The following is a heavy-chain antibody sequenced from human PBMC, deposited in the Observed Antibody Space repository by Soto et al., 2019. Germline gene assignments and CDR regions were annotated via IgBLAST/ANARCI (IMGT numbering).Heavy chain of an antibody. J-gene: IGHJ5*02. V-gene: IGHV3-73*01. CDR3: TSRYCSSASCHT. Sequence: GGSLRLSCVASGYTFSGSAFHWVRQASGKGLEWVGRIRGKANSYETAYAESVKGRFTISRDDSKNTAFLQMNSLKTEDTAVYYCTSRYCSSASCHTWGQGTRVTV. D-gene: IGHD2-2*01. CDR1: GYTFSGSA. CDR2: IRGKANSYET.